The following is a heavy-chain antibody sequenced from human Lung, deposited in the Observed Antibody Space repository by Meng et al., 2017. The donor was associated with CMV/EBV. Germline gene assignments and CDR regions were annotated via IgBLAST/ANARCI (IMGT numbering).Heavy chain of an antibody. J-gene: IGHJ4*02. V-gene: IGHV3-11*01. CDR2: ISKRGNTI. Sequence: GGSLRLXCAASGFTFSDFYMTWIRQAPGKGLEWVSYISKRGNTIYYADSLKGRFTISRDNAENSLYLHMNSLRAEDTAVYYCARDFSSLSCGGNYFDYWGQGTLVTVSS. CDR1: GFTFSDFY. D-gene: IGHD2-2*01. CDR3: ARDFSSLSCGGNYFDY.